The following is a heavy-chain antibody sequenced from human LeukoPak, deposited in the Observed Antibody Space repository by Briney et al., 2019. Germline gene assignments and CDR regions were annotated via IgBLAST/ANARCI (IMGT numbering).Heavy chain of an antibody. CDR1: GGSISSYY. CDR3: ATPDCSSTTCPGGFDY. Sequence: SETLSLTCTVSGGSISSYYWSWIRQPAGKGLEWIGRIYTSGTTDYNPSLKSRATISVDRSKNQFSLKLTSVTAADTAIYYCATPDCSSTTCPGGFDYWGQGTRVTVSS. V-gene: IGHV4-4*07. J-gene: IGHJ4*02. CDR2: IYTSGTT. D-gene: IGHD2-2*01.